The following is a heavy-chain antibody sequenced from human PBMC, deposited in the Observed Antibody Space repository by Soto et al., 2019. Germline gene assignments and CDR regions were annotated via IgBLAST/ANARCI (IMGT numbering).Heavy chain of an antibody. D-gene: IGHD6-13*01. V-gene: IGHV3-30-3*01. CDR3: ARLGIAAAGTSLYYFDY. CDR1: GFTFSSYS. CDR2: ISYDGSNK. Sequence: PGGSLRLSCAAPGFTFSSYSMHWVPQAPGKGLVWVAVISYDGSNKYYADSVKGRFTISRDNSKNTLYLQMNSLRAEDTAVYYCARLGIAAAGTSLYYFDYWGQGTLVTVSS. J-gene: IGHJ4*02.